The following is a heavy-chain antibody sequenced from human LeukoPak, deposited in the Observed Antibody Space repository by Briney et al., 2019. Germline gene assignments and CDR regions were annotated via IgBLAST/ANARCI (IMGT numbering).Heavy chain of an antibody. V-gene: IGHV1-69*01. D-gene: IGHD1-20*01. J-gene: IGHJ6*02. CDR2: IIPIFGTA. Sequence: GASVKVSCKASGGTFSSYAISWVRQAPGQGLEWMGGIIPIFGTANYAQKFQGRVTITADESTSTAYMELSSLRSEDTAVYYCARDSNWNDTRYYYYGMDVWGQGTTVTVSS. CDR1: GGTFSSYA. CDR3: ARDSNWNDTRYYYYGMDV.